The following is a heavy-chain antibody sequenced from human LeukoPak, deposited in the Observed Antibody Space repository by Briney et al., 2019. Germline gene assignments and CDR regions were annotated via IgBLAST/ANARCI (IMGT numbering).Heavy chain of an antibody. CDR3: ARDAAYCSSTSCFAAWFDS. CDR1: GFTLYNNY. J-gene: IGHJ5*01. Sequence: GGSLRLSCAASGFTLYNNYMSWVRQAPGKGLEWVSVIYSGGSTYYADSVKGRFIISRDSSKNTLYLQMNRLGAEDTAVYYCARDAAYCSSTSCFAAWFDSWGQGTLVTVSS. D-gene: IGHD2-2*01. V-gene: IGHV3-66*02. CDR2: IYSGGST.